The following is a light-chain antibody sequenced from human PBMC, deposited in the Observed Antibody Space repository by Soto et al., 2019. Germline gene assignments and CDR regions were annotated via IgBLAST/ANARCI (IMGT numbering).Light chain of an antibody. CDR2: DTS. Sequence: EIVLTQSPATLSLSPGERATLSCRASQSVSSFLAWYQQKPGQAPRLLIYDTSNRATGIPARFSGSGSGTDFTLTISSIEREDFAVYYCQQRSNWPLTFGRGTKVDIK. J-gene: IGKJ4*01. V-gene: IGKV3-11*01. CDR1: QSVSSF. CDR3: QQRSNWPLT.